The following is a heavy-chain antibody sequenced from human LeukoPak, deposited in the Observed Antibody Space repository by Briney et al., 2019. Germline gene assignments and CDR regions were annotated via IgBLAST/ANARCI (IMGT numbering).Heavy chain of an antibody. J-gene: IGHJ4*02. Sequence: SETLSLTCTVSGGSISSGDYYWSWIRQPPGKVLEWIGYIYYSGSTHYNPSLKSPVTISVDTSQNQFSLKLSSVTADDTAVYYCARVVAGVIDYWGQGTLVTVSS. CDR3: ARVVAGVIDY. CDR2: IYYSGST. D-gene: IGHD6-19*01. V-gene: IGHV4-30-4*01. CDR1: GGSISSGDYY.